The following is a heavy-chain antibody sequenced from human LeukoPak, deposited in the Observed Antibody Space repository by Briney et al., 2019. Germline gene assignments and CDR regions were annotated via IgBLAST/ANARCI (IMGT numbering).Heavy chain of an antibody. CDR2: ISYDGSNK. Sequence: PGGSLRLSCAASGFTFSSYGMHWVRQAPGKGLEWVAVISYDGSNKYYADSVKGRFTISRDNSKNTLYLQMNSLRAEDTAVYYCAKDLGSGWAGMDWYFDLWGRGTLVTVSS. CDR3: AKDLGSGWAGMDWYFDL. D-gene: IGHD6-19*01. J-gene: IGHJ2*01. V-gene: IGHV3-30*18. CDR1: GFTFSSYG.